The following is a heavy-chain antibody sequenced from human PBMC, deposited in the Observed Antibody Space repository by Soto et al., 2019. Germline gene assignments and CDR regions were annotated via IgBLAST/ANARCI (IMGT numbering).Heavy chain of an antibody. D-gene: IGHD3-22*01. CDR1: GFTFSSYA. CDR2: ISGSGGST. Sequence: GGSLRLSCAASGFTFSSYAMSWVRQAPGKGLEWVSAISGSGGSTYYADSVKGRSTISRDNSKNTLYLQMNSLRAEDTAVYYCAKDDSSGYQIGYWGQGTLVTVSS. V-gene: IGHV3-23*01. CDR3: AKDDSSGYQIGY. J-gene: IGHJ4*02.